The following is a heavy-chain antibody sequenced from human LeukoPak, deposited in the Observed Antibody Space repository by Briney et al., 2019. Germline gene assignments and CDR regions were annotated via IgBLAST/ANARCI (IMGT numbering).Heavy chain of an antibody. Sequence: KPGGSLRLSCAASGFTVSSTYVSWVRQAPGKGLEWTGSIYYSGSTFYNPSLRDRVTISVDSAKNQVSLKLTSVTAADTAVYYCARGNTHTSGYLIVGNWFDPWGRGTLVTVSS. D-gene: IGHD6-25*01. CDR2: IYYSGST. V-gene: IGHV4-59*05. CDR3: ARGNTHTSGYLIVGNWFDP. CDR1: GFTVSSTY. J-gene: IGHJ5*02.